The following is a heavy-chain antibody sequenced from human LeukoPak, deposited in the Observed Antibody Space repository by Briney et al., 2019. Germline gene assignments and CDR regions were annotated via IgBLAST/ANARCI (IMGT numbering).Heavy chain of an antibody. J-gene: IGHJ6*03. Sequence: SETLSLTCTVSGGSISRYYWSWIRQPAGKGLEWIGRIYTSGSTNYNPSLKSRVTMSVDTSKNQFSLKLSSVTAADTAVYYCARDGPTYDFWSGYYNYYYYMDVWGKGTTVTVSS. V-gene: IGHV4-4*07. CDR1: GGSISRYY. CDR2: IYTSGST. CDR3: ARDGPTYDFWSGYYNYYYYMDV. D-gene: IGHD3-3*01.